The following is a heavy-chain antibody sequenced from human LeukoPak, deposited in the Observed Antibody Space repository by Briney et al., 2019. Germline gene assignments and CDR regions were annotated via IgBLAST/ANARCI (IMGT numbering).Heavy chain of an antibody. J-gene: IGHJ4*02. V-gene: IGHV3-30*02. CDR2: IRYDGSNK. Sequence: GGSLRLSCAASGFTFSSYGMHWVRQAPGKGLEWVAFIRYDGSNKYYADSVKGRFTISRDNSKNTLYLQMDSLRAEDTAVYYCAKDLSDSGSYSFFDYWGQGTLVTVSS. CDR3: AKDLSDSGSYSFFDY. CDR1: GFTFSSYG. D-gene: IGHD1-26*01.